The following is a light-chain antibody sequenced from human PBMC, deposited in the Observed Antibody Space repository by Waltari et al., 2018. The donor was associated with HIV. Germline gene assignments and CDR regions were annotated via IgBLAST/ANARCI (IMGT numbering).Light chain of an antibody. CDR2: SIN. J-gene: IGLJ2*01. CDR3: AACDDSLNGVV. Sequence: QSILTQPPSASGTPGKRVTIPCSGSSTNIGSTAVNCYQQLPGTAPKLLINSINERASGVRDRFAGSKSGTSASLAISGLQSEDEADYHCAACDDSLNGVVFGGGTKLTVL. CDR1: STNIGSTA. V-gene: IGLV1-44*01.